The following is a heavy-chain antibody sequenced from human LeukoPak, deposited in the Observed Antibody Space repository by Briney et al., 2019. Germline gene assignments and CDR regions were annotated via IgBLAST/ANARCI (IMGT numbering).Heavy chain of an antibody. Sequence: GGSLRLSCAASGFTFSSYAMHWVRQAPGKGLEWVAVISHDGSNKYYADSVKGRFTISRDNSKNTLYLQMNSLRAEDTAVYYCNGDYSWFDPWGQGTLVTVSS. CDR1: GFTFSSYA. J-gene: IGHJ5*02. D-gene: IGHD4-17*01. CDR3: NGDYSWFDP. CDR2: ISHDGSNK. V-gene: IGHV3-30-3*01.